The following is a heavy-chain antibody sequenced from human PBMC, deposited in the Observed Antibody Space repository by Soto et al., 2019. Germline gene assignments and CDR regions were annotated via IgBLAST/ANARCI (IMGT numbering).Heavy chain of an antibody. D-gene: IGHD2-2*01. CDR2: TYPGDSDT. J-gene: IGHJ5*02. V-gene: IGHV5-51*01. CDR3: XXLGIVVVPAATVGGWFDP. Sequence: PGESLKISCKGSGYSFTSYWIGWVRQMPGKGLEWMGITYPGDSDTRYSPSFQGQVTISADKXXXXXXXXXXXXXXXXXXXYYCXXLGIVVVPAATVGGWFDPWGQGTLVTVSS. CDR1: GYSFTSYW.